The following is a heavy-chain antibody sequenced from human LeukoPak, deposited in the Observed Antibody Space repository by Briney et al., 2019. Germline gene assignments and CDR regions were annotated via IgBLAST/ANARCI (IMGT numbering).Heavy chain of an antibody. CDR1: GGSISSSSYY. CDR3: ARQEQWLVQGIDY. J-gene: IGHJ4*02. D-gene: IGHD6-19*01. V-gene: IGHV4-39*01. Sequence: SETLSHTCTVSGGSISSSSYYWGWIRQPPGKGLEWIGSIYYSGSTYYNPSLKSRVTISVDTSKNQFSLKLSSVTAADTAVYYCARQEQWLVQGIDYWGQGTLVTVSS. CDR2: IYYSGST.